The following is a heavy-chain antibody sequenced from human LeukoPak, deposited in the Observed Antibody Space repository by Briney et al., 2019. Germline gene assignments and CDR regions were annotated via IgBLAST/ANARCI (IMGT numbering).Heavy chain of an antibody. V-gene: IGHV3-9*01. CDR1: GFTFDDYA. Sequence: HPGGSLRLSCAASGFTFDDYAMHWVRQAPGKGLEWVSGISWNSGSIGYADSVKGRFTIPRDNAKNSLYLQMNSLRAEDTALYYCAKENYDILTGYKGYGMDVWGQGTTVTVSS. D-gene: IGHD3-9*01. J-gene: IGHJ6*02. CDR2: ISWNSGSI. CDR3: AKENYDILTGYKGYGMDV.